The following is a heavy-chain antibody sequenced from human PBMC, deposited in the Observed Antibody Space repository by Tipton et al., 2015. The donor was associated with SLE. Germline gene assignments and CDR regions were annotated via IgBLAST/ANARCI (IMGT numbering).Heavy chain of an antibody. J-gene: IGHJ4*02. CDR1: GYSISSGYY. CDR2: ISHAGGT. D-gene: IGHD3-16*01. V-gene: IGHV4-38-2*02. Sequence: TLSLTCTVSGYSISSGYYWGWIRQPPGKGLEWIGEISHAGGTYYNPSLNSRVTISADTSKNQFSLKVTSVTAADTAVYYCVRHGAYYFDYWGQGTLVTVSS. CDR3: VRHGAYYFDY.